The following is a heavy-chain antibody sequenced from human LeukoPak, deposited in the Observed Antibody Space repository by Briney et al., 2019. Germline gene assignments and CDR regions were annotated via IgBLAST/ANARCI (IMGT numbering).Heavy chain of an antibody. Sequence: PGGSLRLSCAASGFTFSSYWISWVRQAPGKGLEWVANIKQDGSEKYYVDSVKGRFTISRDNAKNSLYLQMNSLRAEDTAVYYCARGAHDSSGYYYESFGYWGQGTLVTVSS. CDR2: IKQDGSEK. D-gene: IGHD3-22*01. J-gene: IGHJ4*02. CDR1: GFTFSSYW. V-gene: IGHV3-7*01. CDR3: ARGAHDSSGYYYESFGY.